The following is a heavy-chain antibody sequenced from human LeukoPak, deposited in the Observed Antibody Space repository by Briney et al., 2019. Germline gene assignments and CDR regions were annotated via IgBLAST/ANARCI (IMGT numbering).Heavy chain of an antibody. CDR3: AKDSLVVPAAMRFYPHDAFDI. D-gene: IGHD2-2*01. CDR1: GFTFSSYA. J-gene: IGHJ3*02. Sequence: PGGSLRLSCAASGFTFSSYAMSWVRQAPGKGLEWVSAISGSGGSTYYADSVKGRFAISRDNSKNTLYLQMNSLRAEDTAVYYCAKDSLVVPAAMRFYPHDAFDIWGQGTMVTVSS. V-gene: IGHV3-23*01. CDR2: ISGSGGST.